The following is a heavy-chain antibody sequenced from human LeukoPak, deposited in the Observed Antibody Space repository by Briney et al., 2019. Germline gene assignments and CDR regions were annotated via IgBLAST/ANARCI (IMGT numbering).Heavy chain of an antibody. Sequence: GGSLRLSCAASGFTFSSYAMSWVRQAPGKGLEWVSTISGSGGSTYYADSVKGRFTISRDNSKNTLYLQMDSLKSEDTAVYYCAKELSIAVAVKDYWGQGNLVTVSS. D-gene: IGHD6-19*01. CDR1: GFTFSSYA. V-gene: IGHV3-23*01. CDR2: ISGSGGST. J-gene: IGHJ4*02. CDR3: AKELSIAVAVKDY.